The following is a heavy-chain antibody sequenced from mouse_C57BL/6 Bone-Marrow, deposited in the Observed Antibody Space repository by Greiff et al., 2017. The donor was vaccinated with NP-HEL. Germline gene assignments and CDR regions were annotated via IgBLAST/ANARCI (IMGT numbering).Heavy chain of an antibody. CDR2: INPNNGGT. CDR1: GYTFTDYY. J-gene: IGHJ4*01. Sequence: EVKLMESGPELVKPGASVKISCKASGYTFTDYYMNWVKQSHGKSLEWIGDINPNNGGTSYNQKFKGKATLTVDKSSSTAYMELRSLTSEDSAVYYCARRTTTVAMDYWGQGTSVTVSS. CDR3: ARRTTTVAMDY. V-gene: IGHV1-26*01. D-gene: IGHD1-1*01.